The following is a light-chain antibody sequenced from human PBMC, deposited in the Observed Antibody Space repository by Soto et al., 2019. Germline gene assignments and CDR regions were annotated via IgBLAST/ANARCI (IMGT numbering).Light chain of an antibody. V-gene: IGLV3-21*02. CDR2: DDS. Sequence: SYELTQPPSVSVAPGQTARITCRGNNIGNKRVHWYQQKPGQAPVLVVYDDSDRPSGIPERFSGSNSGNTATLSISRVEAGDEADYYCQVWDSNSVYVFGTGTKLTVL. CDR3: QVWDSNSVYV. J-gene: IGLJ1*01. CDR1: NIGNKR.